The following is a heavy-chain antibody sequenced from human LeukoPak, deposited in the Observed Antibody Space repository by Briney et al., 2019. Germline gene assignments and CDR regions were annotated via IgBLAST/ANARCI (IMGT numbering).Heavy chain of an antibody. CDR2: IWYDGSNK. Sequence: GGSLRLSCAASGFTFSSYGMHWVRQAPGKGLEWVAVIWYDGSNKYYADSVKGRFTISRDNSKNTLYLQMNSLRAEDTAVYYCARVEGVLRFLEWLPHYYYGMDVWGQGTAVTVSS. CDR1: GFTFSSYG. D-gene: IGHD3-3*01. J-gene: IGHJ6*02. CDR3: ARVEGVLRFLEWLPHYYYGMDV. V-gene: IGHV3-33*01.